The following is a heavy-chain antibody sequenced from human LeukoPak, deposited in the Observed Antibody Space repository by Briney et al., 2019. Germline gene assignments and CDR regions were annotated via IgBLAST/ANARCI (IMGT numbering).Heavy chain of an antibody. CDR2: ISGSGGST. CDR3: ARAPSPIYYDSSGYYFDY. D-gene: IGHD3-22*01. J-gene: IGHJ4*02. CDR1: GFTFSSYG. V-gene: IGHV3-23*01. Sequence: GGTLRLSCAASGFTFSSYGMSWVRQAPGKGLEWVSAISGSGGSTYYADSVKGRFTISRDNAKNSLYLQMNSLRAEDTAVYYCARAPSPIYYDSSGYYFDYWGQGTLVTVSS.